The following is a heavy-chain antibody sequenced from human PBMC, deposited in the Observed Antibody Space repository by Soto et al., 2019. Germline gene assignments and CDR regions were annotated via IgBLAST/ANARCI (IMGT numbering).Heavy chain of an antibody. D-gene: IGHD6-13*01. Sequence: GASVKVSCKASGYTFTGYYMHWVRQAPGQGLEWMGWINPNSGGTNYAQKFQGRVTMTRDTSISTAYMELSRLRSDDTAVYYCARVIAAAGTYYYYGMDVWGQGSLVTVSS. V-gene: IGHV1-2*02. CDR3: ARVIAAAGTYYYYGMDV. CDR2: INPNSGGT. J-gene: IGHJ6*02. CDR1: GYTFTGYY.